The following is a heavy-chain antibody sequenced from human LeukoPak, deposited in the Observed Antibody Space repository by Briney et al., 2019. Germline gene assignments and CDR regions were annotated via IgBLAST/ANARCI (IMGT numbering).Heavy chain of an antibody. CDR1: GYTFTSYA. CDR2: INAGNGNT. D-gene: IGHD3-22*01. V-gene: IGHV1-3*01. Sequence: ASVKVSRKASGYTFTSYAMHWVRQAPGQRLEWMGWINAGNGNTKYSQKFQGRATITRDTSASTAYMELSSLRSEDTAVYYCARGREWRHYDSSGYPNWFDPWGQGTLVTVSS. CDR3: ARGREWRHYDSSGYPNWFDP. J-gene: IGHJ5*02.